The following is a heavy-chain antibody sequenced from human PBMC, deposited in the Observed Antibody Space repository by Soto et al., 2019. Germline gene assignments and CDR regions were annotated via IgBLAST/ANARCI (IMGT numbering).Heavy chain of an antibody. CDR3: ASCRDPYGAFCDYFDY. D-gene: IGHD2-21*01. CDR1: GDSVSSNSAA. Sequence: QTLSLTSAISGDSVSSNSAAWDWIRQSPSRGLEWLGRTYYRSKWYNDYAVSVKSRITINPDTSKNQISLQLNSVTPEDRAVYYCASCRDPYGAFCDYFDYWGLGTLVTVSS. V-gene: IGHV6-1*01. CDR2: TYYRSKWYN. J-gene: IGHJ4*02.